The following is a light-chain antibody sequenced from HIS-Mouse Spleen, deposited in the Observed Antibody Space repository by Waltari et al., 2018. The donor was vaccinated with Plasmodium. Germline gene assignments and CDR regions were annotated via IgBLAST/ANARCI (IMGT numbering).Light chain of an antibody. Sequence: SYELTQPPSVSVSPGQPPSITSSGDAFPTNYAFWYQQKSCQAPVLVIYEDSKRPSGIPERFSGSSSGTMATLTISGAQVEDEADYYCYSTDSSGNHRVFGGGTKLTVL. V-gene: IGLV3-10*01. CDR3: YSTDSSGNHRV. CDR2: EDS. J-gene: IGLJ3*02. CDR1: AFPTNY.